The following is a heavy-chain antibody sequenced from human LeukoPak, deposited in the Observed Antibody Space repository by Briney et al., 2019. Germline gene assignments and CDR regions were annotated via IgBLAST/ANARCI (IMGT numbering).Heavy chain of an antibody. CDR2: INQSGST. D-gene: IGHD6-13*01. CDR1: GGSFSGYY. CDR3: ARGRLSIAAAGNRNWFDP. Sequence: SETLSLTCAVYGGSFSGYYWSWIRQPPGKGLEWIGEINQSGSTNYNPSLKSRVTISVDTSKNQFSLKLSSVTAADTAVYYCARGRLSIAAAGNRNWFDPWGRGTLVTVSS. V-gene: IGHV4-34*01. J-gene: IGHJ5*02.